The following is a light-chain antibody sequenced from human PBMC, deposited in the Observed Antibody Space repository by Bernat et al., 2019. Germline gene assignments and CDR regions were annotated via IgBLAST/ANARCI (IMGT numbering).Light chain of an antibody. Sequence: QSARTQPASVSGSPGQSITISCTGTSSDVGGYNYVSWYQQHRGKAPKLMIYDVSNRPSGVSNRFSGSKSGNTASLTISGLQAEDEADYYGSSYTSSSTWVFGGGTMLTVL. V-gene: IGLV2-14*01. J-gene: IGLJ3*02. CDR2: DVS. CDR3: SSYTSSSTWV. CDR1: SSDVGGYNY.